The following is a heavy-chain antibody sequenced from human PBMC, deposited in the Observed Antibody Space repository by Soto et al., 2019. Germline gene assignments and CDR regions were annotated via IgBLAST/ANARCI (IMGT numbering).Heavy chain of an antibody. CDR1: GYNFTTYW. Sequence: PGASLKISCHGSGYNFTTYWIAWVCQMPGKGLEWMGIIYPGDSDTRYSPSFQGQVTVSVDKSISTAYLQWSSLKASDTAMYYCARSGSGIYERSKYYFYGMDVWGQGTTVTVSS. CDR3: ARSGSGIYERSKYYFYGMDV. V-gene: IGHV5-51*01. CDR2: IYPGDSDT. D-gene: IGHD3-10*01. J-gene: IGHJ6*02.